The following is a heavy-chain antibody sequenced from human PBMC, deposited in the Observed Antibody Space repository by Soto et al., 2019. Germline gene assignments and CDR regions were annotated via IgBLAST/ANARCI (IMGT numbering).Heavy chain of an antibody. CDR3: ARAYSGYAPMDV. V-gene: IGHV4-31*03. D-gene: IGHD5-12*01. J-gene: IGHJ6*02. CDR1: GGSISSGGYY. Sequence: SETLSLTCTVSGGSISSGGYYWSWIRQHPGRGLEWIGYIYYSGSTYYNPSLKSRVTISVDTSKNQFSLKLSSVTAADTAVYYCARAYSGYAPMDVWGQGITVTVSS. CDR2: IYYSGST.